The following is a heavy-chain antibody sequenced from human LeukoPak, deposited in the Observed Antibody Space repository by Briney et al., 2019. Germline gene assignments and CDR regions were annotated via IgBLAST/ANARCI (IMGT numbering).Heavy chain of an antibody. CDR2: ISSSGSTI. Sequence: PGGSLRLSCAASGFTFSHYYMSWIRQAPGKGLEWVSYISSSGSTIYYADSVKGRFTISRDNAKNSVYLQMNSLRAEATAVYYCARRVRVAATPGWFDPWGQGTLVTVSS. CDR3: ARRVRVAATPGWFDP. CDR1: GFTFSHYY. V-gene: IGHV3-11*01. D-gene: IGHD2-15*01. J-gene: IGHJ5*02.